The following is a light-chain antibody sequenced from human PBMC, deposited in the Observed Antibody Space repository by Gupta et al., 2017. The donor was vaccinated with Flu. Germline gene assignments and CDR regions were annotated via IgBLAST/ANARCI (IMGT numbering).Light chain of an antibody. CDR3: RQALQTPYT. V-gene: IGKV2-28*01. CDR1: QSLLNTNGYTY. CDR2: LVS. Sequence: VTPGEPASISCRSSQSLLNTNGYTYLDWYLQKPGQSPQLLIYLVSSRASGVPDRFSGSESGTDFTLKISRVEAEDVGVYYCRQALQTPYTFGQGTKLEIK. J-gene: IGKJ2*01.